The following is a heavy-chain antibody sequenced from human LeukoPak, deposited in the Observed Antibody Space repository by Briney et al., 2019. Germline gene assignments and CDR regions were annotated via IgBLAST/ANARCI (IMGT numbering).Heavy chain of an antibody. CDR2: INPNSGGT. CDR1: GYTFTGYY. V-gene: IGHV1-2*02. CDR3: ARDRGYCSSTSCYAALFGDY. Sequence: SVKVSCKASGYTFTGYYMHWVRQAPGQGLEWMGWINPNSGGTNYAQKFQGRVTMTRDTSISTAYMELSRLRSDDTAVYYCARDRGYCSSTSCYAALFGDYWGQGTLVTVSS. D-gene: IGHD2-2*01. J-gene: IGHJ4*02.